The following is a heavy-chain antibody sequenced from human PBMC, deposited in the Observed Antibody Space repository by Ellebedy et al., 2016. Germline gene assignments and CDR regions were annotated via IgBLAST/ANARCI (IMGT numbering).Heavy chain of an antibody. J-gene: IGHJ6*02. D-gene: IGHD4/OR15-4a*01. CDR3: ARDKVLPPYYYYGMDV. CDR1: GFTFSSYA. Sequence: GESLKISCAASGFTFSSYAMHWVRQAPGKGLEWVAVISYDGSNKYYADSVKGRFTISRDNSKNTLYLQMNSLRDEDTAVYYCARDKVLPPYYYYGMDVWGQGTTVTVSS. CDR2: ISYDGSNK. V-gene: IGHV3-30-3*01.